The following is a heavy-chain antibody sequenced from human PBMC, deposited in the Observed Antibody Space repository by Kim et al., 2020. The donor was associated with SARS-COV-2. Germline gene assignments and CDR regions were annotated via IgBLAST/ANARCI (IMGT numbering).Heavy chain of an antibody. V-gene: IGHV3-23*01. J-gene: IGHJ4*02. CDR3: AKESPYCRSSSGRLYYFDS. Sequence: GGSLRLSCAASGFTFSSYAMSWVRQAPGRGLEWVSAISDAGAYTYYADSVKGRFTISRDNSKKTAYLQMNSLRADDTAVYFCAKESPYCRSSSGRLYYFDSWGQGALVTVSS. CDR1: GFTFSSYA. D-gene: IGHD2-2*01. CDR2: ISDAGAYT.